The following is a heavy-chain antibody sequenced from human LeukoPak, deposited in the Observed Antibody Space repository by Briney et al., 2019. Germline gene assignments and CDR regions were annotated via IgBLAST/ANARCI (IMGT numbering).Heavy chain of an antibody. CDR2: ISAYNGNT. CDR3: AREGYYGSGSRHYYYMDV. J-gene: IGHJ6*03. D-gene: IGHD3-10*01. V-gene: IGHV1-18*01. CDR1: GYTFTSYG. Sequence: ASVKVSCKAAGYTFTSYGISWVRPAPGQGLEWMGWISAYNGNTDYAQKLQGRATMTTDTSTSTAYMELRSLRSDDTAVYYCAREGYYGSGSRHYYYMDVWGKGTTVTVSS.